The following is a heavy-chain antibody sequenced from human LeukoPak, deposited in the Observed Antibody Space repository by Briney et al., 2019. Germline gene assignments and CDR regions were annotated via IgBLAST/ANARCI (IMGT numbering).Heavy chain of an antibody. J-gene: IGHJ5*02. D-gene: IGHD2-15*01. V-gene: IGHV4-59*08. CDR1: GGSISSYY. CDR2: TYYSGST. Sequence: PSETLSLTCTVSGGSISSYYWSWIRQPPGKGLEWIGYTYYSGSTNYNPSLKSRVTISVDTSKNQFSLKLSSVTAADTAVYYCARRGMSLGYCSGGSCEGWFDPWGQGTLVTVSS. CDR3: ARRGMSLGYCSGGSCEGWFDP.